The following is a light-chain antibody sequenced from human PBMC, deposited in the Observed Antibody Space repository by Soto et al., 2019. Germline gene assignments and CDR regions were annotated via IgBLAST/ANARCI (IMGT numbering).Light chain of an antibody. CDR2: SAS. CDR3: QQYGTSPYA. CDR1: QTVTTNY. V-gene: IGKV3-20*01. J-gene: IGKJ2*01. Sequence: EIVLTQSPGTLSLSPGDRATLSCRASQTVTTNYLAWYQQKPGQAPRLLIYSASTRATGIPDRFSGSGSGTDFTLTISRLEPEDFAAYYCQQYGTSPYAFGQGTKLEIK.